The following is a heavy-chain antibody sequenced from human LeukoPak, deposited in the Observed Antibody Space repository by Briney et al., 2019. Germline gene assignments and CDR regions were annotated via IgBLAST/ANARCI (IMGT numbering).Heavy chain of an antibody. CDR2: ISYDGRNE. V-gene: IGHV3-30*18. D-gene: IGHD3-22*01. CDR1: GFTFSTYG. J-gene: IGHJ1*01. Sequence: QSGGSLRLSCAASGFTFSTYGMHWVRQAPGKGLEWVAVISYDGRNEYSADSVKGRFTMSRDNSKNTVYLQMNSLRVEDTAVYYCVKDGFTYYYDKTNYSYFHYWGQGTLVTVSS. CDR3: VKDGFTYYYDKTNYSYFHY.